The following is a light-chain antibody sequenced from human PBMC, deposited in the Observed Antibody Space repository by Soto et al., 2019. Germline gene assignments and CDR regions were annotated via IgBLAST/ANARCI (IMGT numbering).Light chain of an antibody. J-gene: IGKJ4*01. V-gene: IGKV3-15*01. CDR3: QYYNNWLAT. Sequence: EVVMTQSPATLSVSPGDKVSLSCRANQTISNMLAWYQQKPGQAPRLLIYAASTRATGVSARFSGSGSGTEFTLTISSPQSEDVTMYDCQYYNNWLATFGGGTKVEIK. CDR1: QTISNM. CDR2: AAS.